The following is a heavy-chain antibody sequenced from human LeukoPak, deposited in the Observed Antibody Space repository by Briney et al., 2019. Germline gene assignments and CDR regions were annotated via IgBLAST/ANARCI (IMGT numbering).Heavy chain of an antibody. CDR1: GGSISSYY. CDR2: IYHSGST. Sequence: SETLSLTCTVSGGSISSYYWSWIRQPPGKGLEWIGEIYHSGSTNYNPSLKSRVTISVDKSKNQFSLKLSSVTAADTAVYYCARAKNWGLGLNAFDIWGQGTMVTVSS. CDR3: ARAKNWGLGLNAFDI. V-gene: IGHV4-59*12. D-gene: IGHD3-16*01. J-gene: IGHJ3*02.